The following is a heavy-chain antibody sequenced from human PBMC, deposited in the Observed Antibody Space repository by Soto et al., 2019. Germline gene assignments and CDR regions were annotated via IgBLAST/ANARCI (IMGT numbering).Heavy chain of an antibody. CDR3: ARDGYCSSTSCAYYFDY. CDR1: GFTSSSYS. V-gene: IGHV3-21*01. Sequence: GGSLRLSCAASGFTSSSYSMNWVRQAPGKGLEWVSSIGSSSSYIYYADSVKGRFTISRDNPKNSLYLQMNSLRAEDTAVYYCARDGYCSSTSCAYYFDYWGQGILVTVSS. D-gene: IGHD2-2*03. CDR2: IGSSSSYI. J-gene: IGHJ4*02.